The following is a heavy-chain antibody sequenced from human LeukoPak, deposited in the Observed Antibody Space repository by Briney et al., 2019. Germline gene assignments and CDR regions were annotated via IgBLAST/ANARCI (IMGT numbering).Heavy chain of an antibody. V-gene: IGHV3-7*03. CDR3: AREKFYCSGGSCYLNWFDP. D-gene: IGHD2-15*01. CDR2: IKQDGSEK. CDR1: GFTFSSYW. J-gene: IGHJ5*02. Sequence: GSLLLSCAASGFTFSSYWMSWVRQAPGKGLEWVANIKQDGSEKYYVDSVKGRFTISRDNAKNSLYLQMYSLRAEDTAVYYCAREKFYCSGGSCYLNWFDPWGQGTLVTVSS.